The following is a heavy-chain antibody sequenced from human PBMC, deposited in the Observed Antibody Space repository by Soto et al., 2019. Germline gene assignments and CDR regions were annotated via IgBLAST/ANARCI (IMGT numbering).Heavy chain of an antibody. D-gene: IGHD3-10*01. CDR3: ARERTVRGTGLQYNFYYCGLDV. CDR2: IWFDGTNK. Sequence: QVQLVESGGDVVQPGRSLRLSCAASGFTFSSHGMPWVRQAPGKGLEWVANIWFDGTNKHYVDSVKGRFTISRDNSKNTLYLQMSSLRVEDTAVYHCARERTVRGTGLQYNFYYCGLDVWGQGTTVTVSS. CDR1: GFTFSSHG. J-gene: IGHJ6*02. V-gene: IGHV3-33*01.